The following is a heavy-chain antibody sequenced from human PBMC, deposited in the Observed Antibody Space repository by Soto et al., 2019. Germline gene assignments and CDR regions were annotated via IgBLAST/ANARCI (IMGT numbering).Heavy chain of an antibody. V-gene: IGHV1-24*01. CDR2: FDPQDGET. CDR3: ATVQRQGSTWYYHYVMDV. CDR1: GYSLTDLA. D-gene: IGHD6-13*01. Sequence: QVQLVQSVAEVKKPGASVKVSCKRSGYSLTDLAIHWVRQAPGKGIEWMGGFDPQDGETIYAQKFQGSVTMTEDTSTDTAYMELSSLRSEDTSVYSCATVQRQGSTWYYHYVMDVWCPGTTVSVSS. J-gene: IGHJ6*02.